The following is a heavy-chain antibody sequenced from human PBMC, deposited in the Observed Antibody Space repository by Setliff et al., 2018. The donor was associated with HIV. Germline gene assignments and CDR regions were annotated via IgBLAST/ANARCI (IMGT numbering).Heavy chain of an antibody. CDR2: IYSTGST. D-gene: IGHD4-17*01. CDR3: AKGAGFYGDYTFDY. CDR1: GASITSHY. V-gene: IGHV4-59*11. Sequence: LSLTCTVSGASITSHYWSWIRQSPGRELEWIGYIYSTGSTNYNPSLQSRVSISMDASKNKFSLKVTSVTSADTAVYYCAKGAGFYGDYTFDYWGQGNLVTVSS. J-gene: IGHJ4*02.